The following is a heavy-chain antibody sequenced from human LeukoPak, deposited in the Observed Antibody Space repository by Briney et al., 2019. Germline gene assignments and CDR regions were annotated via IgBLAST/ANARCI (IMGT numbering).Heavy chain of an antibody. CDR3: ARGAGTADS. D-gene: IGHD1-1*01. V-gene: IGHV7-4-1*02. J-gene: IGHJ4*02. CDR1: GYTFTTYA. CDR2: INTNTGNP. Sequence: ASVKVSYKASGYTFTTYAMNWVRQAPGQGLEWMGWINTNTGNPTYAQGFTGRFVFSLDTAASTAYMQISSLKAADTAIYYCARGAGTADSWGQGTLVTVSS.